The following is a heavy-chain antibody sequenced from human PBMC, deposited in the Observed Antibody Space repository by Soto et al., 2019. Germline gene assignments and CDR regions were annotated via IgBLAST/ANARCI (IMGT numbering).Heavy chain of an antibody. CDR3: GSVFDL. J-gene: IGHJ2*01. Sequence: EAQLVESGGGLVQPGGSLRLSCAASGLTFSYYWMHWVRQTPGKGLVWVSGINNDGSATYYADSVKGRFTISRDNAKNPLYLEMNSLRAEDTAVYYCGSVFDLWGRGTLVTVSS. CDR1: GLTFSYYW. CDR2: INNDGSAT. V-gene: IGHV3-74*01.